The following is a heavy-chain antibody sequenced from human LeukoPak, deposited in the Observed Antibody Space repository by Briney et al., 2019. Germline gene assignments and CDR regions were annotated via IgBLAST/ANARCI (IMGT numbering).Heavy chain of an antibody. Sequence: PSETLSLTCTVSCGSISSYYWSWIRQPPGKGLEWMGYIYYSGSTNYNPSLKSRVTISVDTSKNQFSLKLSSVNDADTAVYYCARDVGYYGSGSYYIVPDYGMDVWGQGTTATVSS. D-gene: IGHD3-10*01. CDR3: ARDVGYYGSGSYYIVPDYGMDV. CDR1: CGSISSYY. CDR2: IYYSGST. J-gene: IGHJ6*02. V-gene: IGHV4-59*01.